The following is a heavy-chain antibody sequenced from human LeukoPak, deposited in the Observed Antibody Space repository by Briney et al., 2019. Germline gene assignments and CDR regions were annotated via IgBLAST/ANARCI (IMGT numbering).Heavy chain of an antibody. CDR3: AKDPYSSGPYNWFDP. Sequence: GGSLRLSCAASGFTFSSYAMTWVRQAPGKGLDWVSAISGSGDSTYYADSVKGLFTISRDNSKNTLYLQMNRLRAEDTAVYYCAKDPYSSGPYNWFDPWGQGTLVTVSS. J-gene: IGHJ5*02. CDR2: ISGSGDST. CDR1: GFTFSSYA. V-gene: IGHV3-23*01. D-gene: IGHD6-19*01.